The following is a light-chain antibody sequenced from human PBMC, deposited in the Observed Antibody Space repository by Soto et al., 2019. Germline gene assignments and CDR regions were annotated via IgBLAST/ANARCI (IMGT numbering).Light chain of an antibody. V-gene: IGKV1-39*01. CDR2: AAS. Sequence: DIQMTQSPSSLSASVGDRVTITCRASQTIIRYLNWYQQKPGRAPNLLIYAASNLQSGVPSRFSGSASGTEFTLTISSLQPEDFATYYCQQSYSTRFSFGPGTKVEIK. CDR1: QTIIRY. CDR3: QQSYSTRFS. J-gene: IGKJ3*01.